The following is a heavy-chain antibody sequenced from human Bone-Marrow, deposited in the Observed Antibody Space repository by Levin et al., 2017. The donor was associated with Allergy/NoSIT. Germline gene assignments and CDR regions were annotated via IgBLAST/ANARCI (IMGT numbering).Heavy chain of an antibody. Sequence: SVKVSCKASGGTFRRYGISWVRQAPGQGPEWMGGIVPVFGTANYAQKFQGRVTITADASASTAYMELSSLRSDDTALYYCASKRYDLWSANWFDPWGQGTLVTVTS. CDR2: IVPVFGTA. CDR3: ASKRYDLWSANWFDP. J-gene: IGHJ5*02. V-gene: IGHV1-69*13. CDR1: GGTFRRYG. D-gene: IGHD3-3*01.